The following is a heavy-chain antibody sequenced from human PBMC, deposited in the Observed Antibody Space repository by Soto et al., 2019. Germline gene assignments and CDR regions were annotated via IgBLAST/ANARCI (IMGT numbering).Heavy chain of an antibody. CDR3: TSSEDYGSGTFIPAY. CDR2: IRSRANSYAT. D-gene: IGHD3-10*01. CDR1: GFTFRGSA. V-gene: IGHV3-73*01. Sequence: PGGSLRLSCAAFGFTFRGSAMHWVRQASGKGLEWVGRIRSRANSYATTYAASVKGRFTISRDDSTNTAYLQMNSLKTEDTAVYYCTSSEDYGSGTFIPAYWGQGTLVTVSS. J-gene: IGHJ4*02.